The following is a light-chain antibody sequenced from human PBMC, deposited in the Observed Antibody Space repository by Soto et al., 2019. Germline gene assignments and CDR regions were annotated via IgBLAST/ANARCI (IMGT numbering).Light chain of an antibody. V-gene: IGKV3-20*01. Sequence: EIVLTQSPGTLSLSPGERATLSCRASQSVSSSYLAWYRQKPGQAPRLLIYGASSRATCIPDRFSGSGSGKDFTLTISRLEPEDFAVYYFQHYGSSSLTFGPETKVDIK. J-gene: IGKJ3*01. CDR1: QSVSSSY. CDR3: QHYGSSSLT. CDR2: GAS.